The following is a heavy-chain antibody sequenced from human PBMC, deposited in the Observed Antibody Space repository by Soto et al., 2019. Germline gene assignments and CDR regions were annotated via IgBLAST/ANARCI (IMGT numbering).Heavy chain of an antibody. Sequence: SETLSLTCAVYGGSFSVYYWSWIGQPPGKGLEWIGEINHSGSTHYNPSLKSRVTMSVDTSKNQFSLKLSSVTAADTAVYYCARDRGRNYYGSGSYLYGMDVWGQGTTVTVSS. CDR1: GGSFSVYY. J-gene: IGHJ6*02. CDR2: INHSGST. D-gene: IGHD3-10*01. V-gene: IGHV4-34*01. CDR3: ARDRGRNYYGSGSYLYGMDV.